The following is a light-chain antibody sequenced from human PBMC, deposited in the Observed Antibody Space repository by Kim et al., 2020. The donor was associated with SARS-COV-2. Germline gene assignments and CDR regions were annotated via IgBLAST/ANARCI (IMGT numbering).Light chain of an antibody. CDR1: QGVNSRF. CDR3: QKYDSSVWT. CDR2: GAS. Sequence: APGEGATLICRASQGVNSRFLAWYPQKPSQAPRLLIYGASTRATGIPDRFSGSGSRTDFTLTVSRLEPEDFAMYYCQKYDSSVWTFGQGTKVDIK. J-gene: IGKJ1*01. V-gene: IGKV3-20*01.